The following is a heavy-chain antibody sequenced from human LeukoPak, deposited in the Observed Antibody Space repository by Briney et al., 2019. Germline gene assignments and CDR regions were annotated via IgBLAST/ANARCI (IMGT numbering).Heavy chain of an antibody. D-gene: IGHD3-22*01. CDR1: GYTFTGYY. CDR3: ARAPPLYYYDSSGYYADAFDI. J-gene: IGHJ3*02. Sequence: ASVKVSCKASGYTFTGYYMHWVRQAPGQGLEWMGWINPNSGGTNYAQKFQSRVTMTRDTSISTAYMELSRPRSDDTAVYYCARAPPLYYYDSSGYYADAFDIWGQGTMVTVSS. CDR2: INPNSGGT. V-gene: IGHV1-2*02.